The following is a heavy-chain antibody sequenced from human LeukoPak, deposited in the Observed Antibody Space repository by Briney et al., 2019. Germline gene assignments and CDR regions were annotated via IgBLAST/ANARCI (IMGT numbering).Heavy chain of an antibody. J-gene: IGHJ4*02. Sequence: ASVKVSFKASGYTFTGYYMHRVRQAPGQGLEWMGWINPNSGDTKYSQKFQGRVTMPRDTSISPAYMELSRLGSDDTAVYYCARDRVAGPSFDYWGQGTLVTVSS. D-gene: IGHD6-19*01. CDR3: ARDRVAGPSFDY. CDR1: GYTFTGYY. CDR2: INPNSGDT. V-gene: IGHV1-2*02.